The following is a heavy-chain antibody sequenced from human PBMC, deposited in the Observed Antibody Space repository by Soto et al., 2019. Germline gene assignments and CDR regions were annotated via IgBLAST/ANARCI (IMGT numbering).Heavy chain of an antibody. J-gene: IGHJ4*02. Sequence: PSETLSLTCTVSGGSISSSSYYWGWIRQSPGKGPEWIGSVFYTGFTSYNPSLESRVSVSVDTSKNQFSLKVSGVSAADTAVYYCATSQNGYNWNYFDHWGQGALVTVHS. V-gene: IGHV4-39*01. CDR3: ATSQNGYNWNYFDH. CDR1: GGSISSSSYY. D-gene: IGHD1-20*01. CDR2: VFYTGFT.